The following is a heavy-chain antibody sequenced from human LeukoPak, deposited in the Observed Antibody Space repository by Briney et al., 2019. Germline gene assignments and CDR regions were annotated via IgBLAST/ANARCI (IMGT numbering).Heavy chain of an antibody. D-gene: IGHD2-2*01. J-gene: IGHJ4*02. V-gene: IGHV3-23*01. CDR3: ARYCTSTSCAFEY. Sequence: GGSLRLSCAASGFTFSSCSMNWVRQAPGKGLEWVSSISGSGGSPIYADSVKGRFTISRDNSKSTLYLQMNSLRAEDTAIYYCARYCTSTSCAFEYWGQGTLVTVSS. CDR1: GFTFSSCS. CDR2: ISGSGGSP.